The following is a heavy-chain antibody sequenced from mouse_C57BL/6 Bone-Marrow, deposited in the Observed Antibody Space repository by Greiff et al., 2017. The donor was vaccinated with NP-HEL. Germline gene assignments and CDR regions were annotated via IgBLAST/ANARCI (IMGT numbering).Heavy chain of an antibody. CDR2: IYPGNSDT. Sequence: EVQLQQSGTVLARPGASVKMSCKTSGYTFTSYWMHWVNQRPGQGLEWIGAIYPGNSDTSYNQKFKGQAKLTAVTSASTAYMELSSLTNEDSAVYYCTRYERCFDYWGQGTTLTVSS. D-gene: IGHD2-12*01. CDR1: GYTFTSYW. J-gene: IGHJ2*01. CDR3: TRYERCFDY. V-gene: IGHV1-5*01.